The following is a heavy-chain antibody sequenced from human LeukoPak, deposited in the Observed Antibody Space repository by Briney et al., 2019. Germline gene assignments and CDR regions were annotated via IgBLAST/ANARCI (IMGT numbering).Heavy chain of an antibody. D-gene: IGHD3-22*01. CDR1: GFTFRSYW. J-gene: IGHJ4*02. Sequence: QSGGSLRLSCAASGFTFRSYWMTWVRQAPGKGLEWAANIKQDGSEKYYVDSVKGRFTISRDNAKNSLYLQMNSLRAEDTAVYYCASLYDSSGLWGQGTLVTGSS. V-gene: IGHV3-7*01. CDR2: IKQDGSEK. CDR3: ASLYDSSGL.